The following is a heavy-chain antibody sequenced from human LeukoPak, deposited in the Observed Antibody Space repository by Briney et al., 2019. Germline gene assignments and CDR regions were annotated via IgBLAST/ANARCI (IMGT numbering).Heavy chain of an antibody. CDR3: ARGIAAAGTSSWWFDP. Sequence: PSQTLSLTCTVSGGSISSGDYYWSWIRQSPGKGLEWIGYIYYSGSTYYNPSLKSRVTISVDTSKNQFSLKLSSVTGADTAVYHCARGIAAAGTSSWWFDPWGQGTLVTVSS. V-gene: IGHV4-30-4*01. J-gene: IGHJ5*02. CDR1: GGSISSGDYY. CDR2: IYYSGST. D-gene: IGHD6-13*01.